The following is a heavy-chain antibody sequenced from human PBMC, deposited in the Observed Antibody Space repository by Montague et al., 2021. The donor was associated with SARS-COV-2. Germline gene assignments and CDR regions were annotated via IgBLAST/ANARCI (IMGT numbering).Heavy chain of an antibody. V-gene: IGHV4-39*07. J-gene: IGHJ4*02. D-gene: IGHD6-13*01. CDR3: AKSLISASGTGSNFDS. Sequence: SETLSLTCTVSGGSISDCNYLWGWIRQPPGKGLEWLGDLHYSGTYYPPTLRSRATMSRDLSENHSSLRLRSVTAADTALYYCAKSLISASGTGSNFDSWGQGTLVGVSS. CDR2: LHYSGT. CDR1: GGSISDCNYL.